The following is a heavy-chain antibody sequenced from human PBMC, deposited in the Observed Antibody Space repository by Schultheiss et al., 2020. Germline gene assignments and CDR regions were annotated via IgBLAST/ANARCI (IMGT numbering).Heavy chain of an antibody. CDR1: GFTFSDYY. D-gene: IGHD3-10*01. CDR2: ISSSGSTI. V-gene: IGHV3-11*01. Sequence: GSLRLSCAASGFTFSDYYMSWIRQAPGKGLEWVSYISSSGSTIYYADSVKGRFTISRDNAKNSLYLQMNSLRAEDTAVYYCAKEGIGKVRGANPNWFDPWGQGTRVTGSS. J-gene: IGHJ5*02. CDR3: AKEGIGKVRGANPNWFDP.